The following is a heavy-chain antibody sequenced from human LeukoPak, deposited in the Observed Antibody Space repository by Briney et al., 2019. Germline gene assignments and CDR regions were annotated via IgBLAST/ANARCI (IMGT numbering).Heavy chain of an antibody. V-gene: IGHV3-30-3*01. J-gene: IGHJ6*03. CDR1: GFTFSSYA. CDR2: ISYDGSNK. CDR3: ARTRGSRNYMDV. Sequence: GRSLRLSCAASGFTFSSYAMHWVRQAPGKGLEWVAVISYDGSNKYYADSVKGRFTISRDNSKNTLYLQMNSLRAEDTAVYYCARTRGSRNYMDVWGKGTTVTVSS. D-gene: IGHD1-26*01.